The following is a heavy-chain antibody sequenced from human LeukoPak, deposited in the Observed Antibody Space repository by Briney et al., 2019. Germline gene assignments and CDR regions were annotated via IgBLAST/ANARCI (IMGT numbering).Heavy chain of an antibody. CDR3: ARDPPAYDYVWGSYRST. Sequence: GGSLRLSCAASGFTVSSNYMSWVRQAPGKGLEWVSVIYSGGSTYYADSVKGRFTISRDNSKNTLYLQMNSLRAEDTAVYYCARDPPAYDYVWGSYRSTWDQGTLVTVSS. V-gene: IGHV3-66*01. D-gene: IGHD3-16*02. CDR2: IYSGGST. CDR1: GFTVSSNY. J-gene: IGHJ5*02.